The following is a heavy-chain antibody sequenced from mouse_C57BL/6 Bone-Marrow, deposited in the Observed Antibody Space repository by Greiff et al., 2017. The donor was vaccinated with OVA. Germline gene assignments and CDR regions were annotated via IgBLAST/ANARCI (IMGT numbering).Heavy chain of an antibody. D-gene: IGHD2-1*01. CDR3: ARSDYGNYRFAY. CDR1: GYTFTSHW. J-gene: IGHJ3*01. V-gene: IGHV1-56*01. Sequence: QVQLQQSGPELVRPGASVKISCKAPGYTFTSHWMQWARQRPGQGLEWIGEIFPGSGSTYYNEKFKGKATLTVDTSSSTAYMQLSSLTSEDSAVYFCARSDYGNYRFAYWGQGTLVTVSA. CDR2: IFPGSGST.